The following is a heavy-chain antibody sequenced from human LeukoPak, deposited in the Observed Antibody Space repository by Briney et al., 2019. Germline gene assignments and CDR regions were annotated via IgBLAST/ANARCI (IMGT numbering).Heavy chain of an antibody. V-gene: IGHV4-61*02. Sequence: SETLSLTCTVSGGSISSGSYYWSWIRQPAGKGREWIGRIYTSGSTNYNPSLKSRVTISVDTSKNQFSLKLSSVTAADTAVYYCVRVSIAAAGTGVDYWGQGTLVTVSS. J-gene: IGHJ4*02. CDR3: VRVSIAAAGTGVDY. CDR1: GGSISSGSYY. CDR2: IYTSGST. D-gene: IGHD6-13*01.